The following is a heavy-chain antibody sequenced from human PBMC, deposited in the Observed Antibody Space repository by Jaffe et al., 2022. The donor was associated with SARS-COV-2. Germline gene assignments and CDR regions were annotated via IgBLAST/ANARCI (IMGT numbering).Heavy chain of an antibody. CDR2: IYYSGST. D-gene: IGHD2-2*01. V-gene: IGHV4-59*01. J-gene: IGHJ6*03. CDR1: GGSISSYY. Sequence: QVQLQESGPGLVKPSETLSLTCTVSGGSISSYYWSWIRQPPGKGLEWIGYIYYSGSTNYNPSLKSRVTISVDTSKNQFSLKLSSVTAADTAVYYCGGVPAAMEAGDYYYYYMDVWGKGTTVTVSS. CDR3: GGVPAAMEAGDYYYYYMDV.